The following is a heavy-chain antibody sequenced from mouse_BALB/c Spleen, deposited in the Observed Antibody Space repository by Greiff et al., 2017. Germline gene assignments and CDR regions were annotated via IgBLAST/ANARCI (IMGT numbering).Heavy chain of an antibody. CDR3: ARGDLDYRYDGNYFDY. D-gene: IGHD2-14*01. CDR1: GFNIKDTY. J-gene: IGHJ2*01. V-gene: IGHV14-3*02. Sequence: VQLKESGAELVKPGASVKLSCTASGFNIKDTYMHWVKQRPEQGLEWIGRIDPANGNTKYDPKFQGKATITADTSSNTAYLQLSSLTSEDTAVYYCARGDLDYRYDGNYFDYWGQGTTLTVSS. CDR2: IDPANGNT.